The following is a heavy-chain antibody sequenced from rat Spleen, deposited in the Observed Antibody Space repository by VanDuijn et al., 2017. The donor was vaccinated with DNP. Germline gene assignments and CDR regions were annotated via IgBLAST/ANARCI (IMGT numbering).Heavy chain of an antibody. CDR3: ARAEGTGFPY. J-gene: IGHJ3*01. CDR1: GFTFSDYA. D-gene: IGHD1-11*01. V-gene: IGHV5-17*01. CDR2: ITNTGDST. Sequence: EVQLVESGGGFVQAGRSLKVSCAVSGFTFSDYAMAWVRQAPGKGLEWVASITNTGDSTYYSDSVKGRFTISRDNTKDTLDLQMDSLRSEDTATYYCARAEGTGFPYWGQGTLVTVSS.